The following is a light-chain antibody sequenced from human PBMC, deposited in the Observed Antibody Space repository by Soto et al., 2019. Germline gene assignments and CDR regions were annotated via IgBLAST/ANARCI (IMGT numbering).Light chain of an antibody. CDR3: AAWDDSMNGFYV. Sequence: QSALTQPPSASGTPGQRVTISCSGSSSNIGSNTVNWYQQLPGTAPKLLIYSNNQRPSGVPDRFSGSKSGTSASLAIGGLQSEDEADYYCAAWDDSMNGFYVFGTGTKVTVL. CDR2: SNN. J-gene: IGLJ1*01. CDR1: SSNIGSNT. V-gene: IGLV1-44*01.